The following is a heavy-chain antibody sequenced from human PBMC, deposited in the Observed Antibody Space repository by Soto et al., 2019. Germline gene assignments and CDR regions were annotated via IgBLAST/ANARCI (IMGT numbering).Heavy chain of an antibody. J-gene: IGHJ6*02. CDR3: ARGQQLAYYYYYGMDV. CDR2: INPSGGST. D-gene: IGHD6-13*01. CDR1: GYTFTSYY. V-gene: IGHV1-46*01. Sequence: ASVKVSCKASGYTFTSYYMHWVRQAPGQGLEWMGIINPSGGSTSYAQKFQGRVTMTRDTSTSTVYMELSSLRSEDTAVYYCARGQQLAYYYYYGMDVWGQGTTVTVSS.